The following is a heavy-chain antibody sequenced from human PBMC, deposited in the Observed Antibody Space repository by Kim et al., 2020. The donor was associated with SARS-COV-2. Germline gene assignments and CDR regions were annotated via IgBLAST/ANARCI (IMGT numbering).Heavy chain of an antibody. Sequence: AEYEQGRFTIPRDNSKHTLYLHMNSLSVEDTAVYYCAKDYGVAETEYFQHWGQGTLVTVSS. V-gene: IGHV3-33*06. J-gene: IGHJ1*01. CDR3: AKDYGVAETEYFQH. D-gene: IGHD3-10*01.